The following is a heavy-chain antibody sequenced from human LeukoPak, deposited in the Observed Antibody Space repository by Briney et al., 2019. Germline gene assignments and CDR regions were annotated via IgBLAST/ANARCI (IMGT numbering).Heavy chain of an antibody. J-gene: IGHJ4*02. D-gene: IGHD4-23*01. V-gene: IGHV3-30-3*01. CDR3: ARWDLDYGGNGFDY. CDR2: ISYDGSNK. Sequence: GRSLRLSCAASGFTFSSYAMHWVRQAPGKGLEWVVVISYDGSNKYYADSVKGRFTISRDNSKNTLYLQMNSLRAEDTAVYYCARWDLDYGGNGFDYWGQGTLVTVSS. CDR1: GFTFSSYA.